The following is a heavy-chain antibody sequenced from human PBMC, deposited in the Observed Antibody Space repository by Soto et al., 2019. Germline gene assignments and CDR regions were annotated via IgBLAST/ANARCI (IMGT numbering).Heavy chain of an antibody. CDR3: TRGERAVANRVGMDV. V-gene: IGHV1-69*01. CDR2: SIPMFGST. D-gene: IGHD6-19*01. CDR1: GGTFSTYV. Sequence: QVQLVQSGPEVKKPGSSVKVSCKASGGTFSTYVISWVRQAPGLGLEWMGGSIPMFGSTNYAEKFQDRVRITADASTGTAYMEVPTLTVDDTAVYYCTRGERAVANRVGMDVWGQGTTVTVSS. J-gene: IGHJ6*02.